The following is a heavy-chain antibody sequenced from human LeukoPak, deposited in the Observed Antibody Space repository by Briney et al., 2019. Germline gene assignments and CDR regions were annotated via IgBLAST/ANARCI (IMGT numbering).Heavy chain of an antibody. CDR3: ARELTWHYYEY. Sequence: GGSLRLPCATSGFTVGSNYMSWVRQAPGRGLEWVSTIFSGGNTYYADSVKGRFTISRDTSRNTLYLQMSSLRVEDTAVYFCARELTWHYYEYWGQGTLVTVSS. V-gene: IGHV3-53*01. J-gene: IGHJ4*02. D-gene: IGHD3-9*01. CDR1: GFTVGSNY. CDR2: IFSGGNT.